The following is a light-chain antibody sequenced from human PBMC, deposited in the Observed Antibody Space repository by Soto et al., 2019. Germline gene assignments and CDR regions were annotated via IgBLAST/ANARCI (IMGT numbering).Light chain of an antibody. Sequence: DIQMTQSPSSLSASVGERGTITCRASQSISSYLNWYQQKPGKAPKLLIYAASSLQSGVPSRFSGSGSGTDFTLTISSLQPEDFATYYCQQSYSTPRRFGQGTKVEIK. V-gene: IGKV1-39*01. J-gene: IGKJ1*01. CDR1: QSISSY. CDR3: QQSYSTPRR. CDR2: AAS.